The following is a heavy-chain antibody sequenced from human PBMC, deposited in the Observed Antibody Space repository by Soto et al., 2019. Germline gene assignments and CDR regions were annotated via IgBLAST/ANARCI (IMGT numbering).Heavy chain of an antibody. J-gene: IGHJ3*02. CDR3: ARAWYYYDSSGYRKDI. Sequence: GGSLRLSCAASGFTVSSNYMSWVRQAPGKGLEWVSVIYSGGSTYYADSVKGRFTISRDNSKNTLYLQMNSLRAEDTAVYYCARAWYYYDSSGYRKDIWGQGTMVTVSS. CDR2: IYSGGST. D-gene: IGHD3-22*01. V-gene: IGHV3-53*01. CDR1: GFTVSSNY.